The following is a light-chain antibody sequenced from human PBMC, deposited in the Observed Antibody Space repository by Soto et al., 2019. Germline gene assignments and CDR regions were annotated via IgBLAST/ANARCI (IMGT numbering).Light chain of an antibody. CDR1: QSSASY. CDR2: AAS. V-gene: IGKV1-39*01. J-gene: IGKJ5*01. Sequence: DIQMTQSPPSLSASVGDRFTITCLASQSSASYLTWYQQKPGKAPKLLIYAASSLQSGVPSRFSGSGSGTDFTLTISSLQPEDFATYYCQQSYSTPITFGQGTRLEIK. CDR3: QQSYSTPIT.